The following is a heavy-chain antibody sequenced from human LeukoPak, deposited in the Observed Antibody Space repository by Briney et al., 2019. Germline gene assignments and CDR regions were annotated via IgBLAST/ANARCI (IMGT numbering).Heavy chain of an antibody. V-gene: IGHV4-59*08. CDR3: AGLSSGWCEVGY. J-gene: IGHJ4*02. D-gene: IGHD6-19*01. CDR1: GGSISSYY. CDR2: IYYSGST. Sequence: SETLSLTCTVSGGSISSYYWSWIRQPPGKGLEWIGYIYYSGSTNYNPSLKSRVTISVDTSKNQFSLKLSSVTAADTAVYYCAGLSSGWCEVGYWGQGTLVTVSS.